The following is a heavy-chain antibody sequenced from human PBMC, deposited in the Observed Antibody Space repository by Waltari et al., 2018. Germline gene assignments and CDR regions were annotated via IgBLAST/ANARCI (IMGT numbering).Heavy chain of an antibody. D-gene: IGHD5-18*01. CDR1: GFTFSSYG. V-gene: IGHV3-30*02. J-gene: IGHJ6*03. CDR3: AKEDSYGYYYYMDV. CDR2: IRYDGSNK. Sequence: QVQLVESGGGVVQPGGSLRLSCAASGFTFSSYGMHWVRQAPGKGLGWVAFIRYDGSNKYYADSVKGRFTISRDNSKNTLYLQMNSLRAEDTAVYYCAKEDSYGYYYYMDVWGKGTTVTISS.